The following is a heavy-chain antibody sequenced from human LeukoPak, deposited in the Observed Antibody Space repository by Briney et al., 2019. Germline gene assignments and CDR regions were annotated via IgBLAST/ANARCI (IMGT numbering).Heavy chain of an antibody. CDR2: MNPNSGNT. V-gene: IGHV1-8*01. D-gene: IGHD3-3*01. Sequence: ASVKVSCKASGYTFTSYDINWVRQATGQGLEWMGWMNPNSGNTGYAQKFQGRVTMTRNTSISAAYMELSSLRSEDTAVYYCARGLGRYDFWSGYHVTLFDYWGQGTLVTVSS. CDR3: ARGLGRYDFWSGYHVTLFDY. J-gene: IGHJ4*02. CDR1: GYTFTSYD.